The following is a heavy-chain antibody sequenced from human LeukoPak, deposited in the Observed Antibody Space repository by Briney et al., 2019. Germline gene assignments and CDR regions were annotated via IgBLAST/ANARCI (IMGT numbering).Heavy chain of an antibody. CDR3: ARDLYGSGSYYNVPRGD. CDR1: GGTFSSYA. V-gene: IGHV1-69*06. CDR2: IIPIFGTA. J-gene: IGHJ4*02. Sequence: ASVKVSCKASGGTFSSYAISWVRQAPGQGLEWMGGIIPIFGTANYAQKFQGRVTITADKSTSTVYMELSSLRSEDTAVYYCARDLYGSGSYYNVPRGDWGQGTLVTVSS. D-gene: IGHD3-10*01.